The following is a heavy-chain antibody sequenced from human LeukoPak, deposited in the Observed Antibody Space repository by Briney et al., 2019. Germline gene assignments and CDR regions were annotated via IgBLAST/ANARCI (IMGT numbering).Heavy chain of an antibody. V-gene: IGHV3-30*04. Sequence: PGGSLRLSCAASGFTFSSYAMHWVRQAPGKGLEWVAVISYDGSNKYYADSVKGRFTISRDNSKNTLYLQMNSLRAEDTAVYYCARVGYYYDSSGYYYAEYFQHWGQGTLVTVSS. CDR2: ISYDGSNK. J-gene: IGHJ1*01. CDR3: ARVGYYYDSSGYYYAEYFQH. D-gene: IGHD3-22*01. CDR1: GFTFSSYA.